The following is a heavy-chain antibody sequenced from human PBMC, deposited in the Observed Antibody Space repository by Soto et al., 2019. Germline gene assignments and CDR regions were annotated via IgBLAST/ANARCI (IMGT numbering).Heavy chain of an antibody. V-gene: IGHV3-30*18. CDR3: AKDLVVGGYDYGGEDGMDV. CDR1: GFTFSSYG. J-gene: IGHJ6*02. D-gene: IGHD5-12*01. Sequence: GGSLRLSCAASGFTFSSYGMHWVHQAPGKGLEWVAVISYDGSNKYYADSVKGRFTISRDNSKNTLYLQMNSLRAEDTAVYYCAKDLVVGGYDYGGEDGMDVWGQGTTVTVSS. CDR2: ISYDGSNK.